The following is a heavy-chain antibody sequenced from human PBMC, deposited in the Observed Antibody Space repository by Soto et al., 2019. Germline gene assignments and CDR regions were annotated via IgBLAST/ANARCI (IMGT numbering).Heavy chain of an antibody. Sequence: GGSLRLSCAASGFTFSSQWMHWVRQAPGKGLVWVSRINGDGSTTSYADSVKGRFTISRDNAKNTVYLQMNSLRAEDTAVYYSGSPYSGSRYFLDFWGQGSLVLVSS. CDR3: GSPYSGSRYFLDF. V-gene: IGHV3-74*01. D-gene: IGHD6-13*01. J-gene: IGHJ4*02. CDR1: GFTFSSQW. CDR2: INGDGSTT.